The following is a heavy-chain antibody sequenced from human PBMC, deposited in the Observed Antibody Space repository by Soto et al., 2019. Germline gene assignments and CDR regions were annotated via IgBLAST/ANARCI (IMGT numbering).Heavy chain of an antibody. V-gene: IGHV1-2*02. CDR3: ARSMGLRWERSYFDY. CDR2: INPNSGGT. J-gene: IGHJ4*02. CDR1: GYTFTGYY. D-gene: IGHD4-17*01. Sequence: QVQLVQSGAEVKKPGASVKVSCKASGYTFTGYYMHWVRQAPGQGLEWMGWINPNSGGTNYAQKFQGRVTITADESTSTAYMELSSLRSEDTAVYYCARSMGLRWERSYFDYWGQGTLVTVSS.